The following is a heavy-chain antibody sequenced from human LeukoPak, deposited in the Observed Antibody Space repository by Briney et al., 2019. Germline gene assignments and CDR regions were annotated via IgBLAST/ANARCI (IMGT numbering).Heavy chain of an antibody. CDR1: GFTVSSNY. Sequence: GGSLRLSCAASGFTVSSNYMSWVRQAPGKGLEWVSVIYSGGSTYYADSVKGRFTISRDNSKNTLYLQMNSLRAEDTAVYYCARDSEYSGSYGYWGQGTLVTVSS. CDR3: ARDSEYSGSYGY. D-gene: IGHD1-26*01. J-gene: IGHJ4*02. CDR2: IYSGGST. V-gene: IGHV3-53*01.